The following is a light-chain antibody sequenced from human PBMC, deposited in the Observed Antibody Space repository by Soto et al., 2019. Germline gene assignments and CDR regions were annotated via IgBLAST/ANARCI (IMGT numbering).Light chain of an antibody. J-gene: IGKJ5*01. CDR3: QLRRSWPPTIN. Sequence: EVVMTQSRPNLSLSPGERATLSCRASQSVSSYLAWYQQEPGQAPRLLIYDASNRATGIPARFSGSGSGTVFSRNICSLEPEDFGVYYCQLRRSWPPTINFGQGTRLEIK. V-gene: IGKV3-11*01. CDR2: DAS. CDR1: QSVSSY.